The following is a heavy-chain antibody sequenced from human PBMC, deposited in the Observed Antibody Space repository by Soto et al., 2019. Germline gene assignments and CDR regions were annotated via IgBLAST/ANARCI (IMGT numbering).Heavy chain of an antibody. CDR1: GFTFSSYA. Sequence: GALRLSCAASGFTFSSYAMHWVRQAPGKGLEWVAVISYDGSNKYYADSVKGRFTISRDNSKNTLYLQMNSLRAEDTAVYYCARAGSSSVNSPFDPWGQGTLVTVSS. CDR3: ARAGSSSVNSPFDP. CDR2: ISYDGSNK. D-gene: IGHD6-19*01. V-gene: IGHV3-30-3*01. J-gene: IGHJ5*02.